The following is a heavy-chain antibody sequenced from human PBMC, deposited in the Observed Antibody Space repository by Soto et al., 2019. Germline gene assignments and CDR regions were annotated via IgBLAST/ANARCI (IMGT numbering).Heavy chain of an antibody. CDR1: GGSFSGYY. CDR2: INHSGST. V-gene: IGHV4-34*01. D-gene: IGHD6-13*01. CDR3: ASSGHGYSSSWSTY. Sequence: QVQLQQWGAGLLKPSETLSLTCAVYGGSFSGYYWSWIRQPPGKGLEWIGEINHSGSTNYNPSLKIRVTISVDTSKNQFSLKLSSVTAADTAVYYCASSGHGYSSSWSTYWGQGTLVTVSS. J-gene: IGHJ4*02.